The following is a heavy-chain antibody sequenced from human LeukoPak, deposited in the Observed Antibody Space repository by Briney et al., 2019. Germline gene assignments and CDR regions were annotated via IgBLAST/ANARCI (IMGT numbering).Heavy chain of an antibody. CDR1: GFTFSSYG. CDR2: ISYDGSNK. V-gene: IGHV3-30*18. J-gene: IGHJ5*02. CDR3: AKGVSRGVISWFDP. D-gene: IGHD3-10*01. Sequence: PGRSLRLSCAASGFTFSSYGMHWVRQAPGKGLEWVAAISYDGSNKYYADSVKGRFTISRDNSKNTLYLQMNSLRAEDTAVYYCAKGVSRGVISWFDPWGQGTLVTVSS.